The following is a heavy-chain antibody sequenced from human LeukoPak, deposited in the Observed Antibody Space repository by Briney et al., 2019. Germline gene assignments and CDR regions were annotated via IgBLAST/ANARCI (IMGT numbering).Heavy chain of an antibody. Sequence: KPSETLSLTCTVSGGSISSYYWSWIRQPPGKGLEWIGYIYYSGSTNYNPSLKSRVTISVDTSKNQFSLKLSSVTAADTAVYYCAREGDGSGSYYPPHFDYWGQGTLVTVSS. CDR1: GGSISSYY. V-gene: IGHV4-59*01. CDR3: AREGDGSGSYYPPHFDY. CDR2: IYYSGST. J-gene: IGHJ4*02. D-gene: IGHD3-10*01.